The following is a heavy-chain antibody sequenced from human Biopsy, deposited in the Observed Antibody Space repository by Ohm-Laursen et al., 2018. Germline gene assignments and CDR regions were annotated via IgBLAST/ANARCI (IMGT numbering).Heavy chain of an antibody. CDR2: IDWNSRNI. CDR3: VKDTNWNYVWDRPGATKGMDV. CDR1: GLSFDDFA. J-gene: IGHJ6*02. D-gene: IGHD1-7*01. Sequence: SLRLSCAASGLSFDDFAMHWVRQSPGKGLEWVAGIDWNSRNINYGDSVKGRFSVSRDNAKNSLYLQMNSLRGEDTALYYCVKDTNWNYVWDRPGATKGMDVWGQGTTVTVSS. V-gene: IGHV3-9*01.